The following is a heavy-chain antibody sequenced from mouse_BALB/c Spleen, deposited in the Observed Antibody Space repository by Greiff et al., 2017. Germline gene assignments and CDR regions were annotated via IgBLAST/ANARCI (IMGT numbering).Heavy chain of an antibody. CDR3: ARADEGYYAMDY. CDR2: ISDGGSYT. J-gene: IGHJ4*01. CDR1: GFTFSDYY. V-gene: IGHV5-4*02. Sequence: EVQLVESGGGLVKPGGSLKLSCAASGFTFSDYYMYWARQTPEKRLEWVATISDGGSYTYYPDSVKGRFTISRDNAKNNLYLQMSSLKSEDTAMYYCARADEGYYAMDYWGQGTSVTVSS.